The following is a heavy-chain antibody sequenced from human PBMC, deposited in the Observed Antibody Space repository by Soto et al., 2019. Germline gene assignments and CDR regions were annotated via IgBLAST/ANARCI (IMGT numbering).Heavy chain of an antibody. Sequence: XXTLSLTCTVSGGSISSYYWGWIRQPPGKGLEWIGYIYYSGSTNYNPSLKSRVTISVDTSKNQFSLKLRSVTAADTAVYYCARAYGDYVFDYWGQGTLVTVSS. CDR3: ARAYGDYVFDY. CDR1: GGSISSYY. J-gene: IGHJ4*02. D-gene: IGHD4-17*01. V-gene: IGHV4-59*01. CDR2: IYYSGST.